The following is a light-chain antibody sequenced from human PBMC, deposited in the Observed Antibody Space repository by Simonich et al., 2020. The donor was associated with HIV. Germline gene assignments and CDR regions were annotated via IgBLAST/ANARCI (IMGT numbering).Light chain of an antibody. V-gene: IGKV4-1*01. Sequence: DIVMTQSPDSLAVSLGERATINCKSSQSVLYNSNHKNYLAWYQQKPGQPPKLLIYWASTRESGVPDRFSGSGSGTDFTLTISSLQAEDVAVYFCQQYYNTPSFGQGTKVEVK. CDR2: WAS. J-gene: IGKJ1*01. CDR3: QQYYNTPS. CDR1: QSVLYNSNHKNY.